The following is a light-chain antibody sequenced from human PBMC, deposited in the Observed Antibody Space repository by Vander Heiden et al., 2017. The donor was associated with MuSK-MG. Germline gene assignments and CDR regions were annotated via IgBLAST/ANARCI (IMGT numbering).Light chain of an antibody. CDR3: QQDGSSPYT. Sequence: EIVLTQSPATLSLSPGERATLSCGASQSVSSSYLAWYQQKPGRAPRLLIYDASSRATGIPDRFSGSGSGTDFTLTISRLEPEDFAVYYCQQDGSSPYTFGQGTKMDIK. J-gene: IGKJ2*01. CDR1: QSVSSSY. CDR2: DAS. V-gene: IGKV3D-20*01.